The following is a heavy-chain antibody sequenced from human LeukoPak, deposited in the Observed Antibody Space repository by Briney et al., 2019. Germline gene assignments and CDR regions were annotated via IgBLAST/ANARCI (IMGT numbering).Heavy chain of an antibody. CDR3: ARDVTGSYTFDY. Sequence: GGSLRLSCAASGFTFSSHAMHWVRQAPGKGLEWVAVISTDGSRQYYADSVKGRFAISRDNSKSTLQLQMSSLRPEDTAVYNCARDVTGSYTFDYWGQGSLVTVSS. CDR1: GFTFSSHA. V-gene: IGHV3-30*09. D-gene: IGHD1-26*01. J-gene: IGHJ4*02. CDR2: ISTDGSRQ.